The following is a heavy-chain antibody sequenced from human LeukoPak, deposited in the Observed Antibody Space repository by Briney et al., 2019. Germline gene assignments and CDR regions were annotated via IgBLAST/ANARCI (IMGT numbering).Heavy chain of an antibody. V-gene: IGHV3-43D*03. D-gene: IGHD4-17*01. CDR1: GFTFDDYA. Sequence: GGSLRLSCAASGFTFDDYAMHWVRQAPGKGLEWVSLISWDGGSTYYADSVKGRFTISRDNSKNSLYLQMNSLRAEDTALYYCAKPSLPPYINDYGDQYYFDYWGQGTLVTVSS. CDR2: ISWDGGST. CDR3: AKPSLPPYINDYGDQYYFDY. J-gene: IGHJ4*02.